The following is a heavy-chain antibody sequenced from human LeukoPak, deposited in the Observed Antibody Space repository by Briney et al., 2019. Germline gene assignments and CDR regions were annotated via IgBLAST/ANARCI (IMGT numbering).Heavy chain of an antibody. CDR3: ARDHTVDTTMVMYY. V-gene: IGHV3-21*01. Sequence: GGSLILSCAASGFTFSNYSMNWVRQAPGKGLEWVSSISSSSSYIYYADSVKGRFTISRDNAKHSLYLQMNSLRAEDTAVYYCARDHTVDTTMVMYYWGQGTLVTVSS. J-gene: IGHJ4*02. CDR1: GFTFSNYS. CDR2: ISSSSSYI. D-gene: IGHD5-18*01.